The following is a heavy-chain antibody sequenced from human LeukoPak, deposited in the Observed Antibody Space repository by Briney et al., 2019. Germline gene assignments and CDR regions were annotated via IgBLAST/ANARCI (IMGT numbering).Heavy chain of an antibody. Sequence: SETLSLTCAVYGGSFSGYYWSWIRQPPGKGLEWIGEINHSGSTNYNPSLKSRVTISVDTSKNQFSLRLSSVTAADTAVYYCARAVGYCSGGSCSLDYWGQGTLVTVSS. D-gene: IGHD2-15*01. V-gene: IGHV4-34*01. CDR1: GGSFSGYY. CDR2: INHSGST. CDR3: ARAVGYCSGGSCSLDY. J-gene: IGHJ4*02.